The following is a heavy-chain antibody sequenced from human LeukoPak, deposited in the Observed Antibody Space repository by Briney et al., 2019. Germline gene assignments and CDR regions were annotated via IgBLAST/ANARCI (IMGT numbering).Heavy chain of an antibody. J-gene: IGHJ3*02. D-gene: IGHD4-17*01. V-gene: IGHV4-31*03. CDR2: IYYSGST. Sequence: SQTLSLTCTVSGGSISSGGYYWSWIRQHPGKGLEWIGYIYYSGSTYYNPSLKSRVTISVDTSKNQFSLKLSSVTAADTAVYYCARPSTVTRAFDIWGQGTTVTVSS. CDR3: ARPSTVTRAFDI. CDR1: GGSISSGGYY.